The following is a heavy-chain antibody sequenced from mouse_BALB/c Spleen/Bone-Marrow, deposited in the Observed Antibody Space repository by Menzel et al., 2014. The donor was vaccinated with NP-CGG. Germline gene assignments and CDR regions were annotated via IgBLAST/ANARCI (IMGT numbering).Heavy chain of an antibody. J-gene: IGHJ3*01. CDR1: GYTFTDYA. D-gene: IGHD2-4*01. CDR3: ARGSYYDPAWFAY. CDR2: ISTYSGNT. Sequence: LVESGPELVRPGVSVKISCKGSGYTFTDYAVHWVKQSHAKSLEWIGVISTYSGNTNYNQKFKGKATMTVDKSSSTAYMELARLTSEDSAIYYCARGSYYDPAWFAYWGQGTLVTVSA. V-gene: IGHV1-67*01.